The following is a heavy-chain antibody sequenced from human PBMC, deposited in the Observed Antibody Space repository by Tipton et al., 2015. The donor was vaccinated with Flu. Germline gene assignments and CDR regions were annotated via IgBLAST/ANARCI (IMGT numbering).Heavy chain of an antibody. CDR3: ARVPPLNNWTDESDY. Sequence: QVQLVQSGAEVRKPGASVKVSCKASGYTFTNYDINWVRQATGQGLEWMGWMSPNTGNTGYAQKFQGRVTMTRDTSISTACMELSSLRAEDTAVYYCARVPPLNNWTDESDYGGQGTLVTVSS. CDR2: MSPNTGNT. D-gene: IGHD1-20*01. CDR1: GYTFTNYD. J-gene: IGHJ4*02. V-gene: IGHV1-8*01.